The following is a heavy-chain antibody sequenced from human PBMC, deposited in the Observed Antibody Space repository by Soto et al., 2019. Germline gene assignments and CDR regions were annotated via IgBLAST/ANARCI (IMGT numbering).Heavy chain of an antibody. Sequence: GGSLRLSCSASGFTFSDYSMNRFHQPPEKSLEWVSYFSSSSDIYKPYSLKCRFTISRDNSKNMQNLQMNSLRAEDTAVYYFAKEWVYDSSGWSFDNWGQETLVTVSS. CDR1: GFTFSDYS. V-gene: IGHV3-21*06. CDR2: FSSSSDI. CDR3: AKEWVYDSSGWSFDN. J-gene: IGHJ4*02. D-gene: IGHD3-22*01.